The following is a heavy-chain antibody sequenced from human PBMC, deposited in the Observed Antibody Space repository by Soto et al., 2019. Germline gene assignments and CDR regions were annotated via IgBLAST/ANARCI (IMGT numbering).Heavy chain of an antibody. Sequence: SETLSLTCAVSGGSISSSSYYWGWMRQPPGKGLEWIGSIYYSGSSYYNPSLKSRVTISVDTSKDQFSLKVSSVRPEDTAVYYCARAIVLITHLYYWGLGTLVTVSS. CDR3: ARAIVLITHLYY. CDR2: IYYSGSS. J-gene: IGHJ4*02. CDR1: GGSISSSSYY. D-gene: IGHD3-22*01. V-gene: IGHV4-39*01.